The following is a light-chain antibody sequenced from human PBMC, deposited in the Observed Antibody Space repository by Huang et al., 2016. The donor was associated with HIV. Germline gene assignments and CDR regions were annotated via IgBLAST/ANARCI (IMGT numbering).Light chain of an antibody. CDR1: QGIRND. CDR3: LQDYNFPLT. V-gene: IGKV1-6*01. CDR2: DAS. Sequence: AIQMTQSPSSLSASGGDRFTITCRASQGIRNDLAWYQQKPGKAPKLLSYDASSLQSGVPSRFSGSASGTEFTLSISSLQPEDFATYYCLQDYNFPLTFGPGTKVNIK. J-gene: IGKJ3*01.